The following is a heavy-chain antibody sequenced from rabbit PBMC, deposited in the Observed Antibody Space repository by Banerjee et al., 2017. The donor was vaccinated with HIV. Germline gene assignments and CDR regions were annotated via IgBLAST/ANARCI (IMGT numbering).Heavy chain of an antibody. CDR1: GFSFSNKAV. D-gene: IGHD1-1*01. CDR2: FNAVTGKA. J-gene: IGHJ3*01. CDR3: ARDWTNVIGWNFYW. Sequence: QEQLLESGGGLVKPEGSLKLSCTASGFSFSNKAVMCWVRQAPGKGLEWIGCFNAVTGKAVYPACARGRFAVSQTSSSTVTLEMPSLTAAYTATYFCARDWTNVIGWNFYWWSQGARVT. V-gene: IGHV1S45*01.